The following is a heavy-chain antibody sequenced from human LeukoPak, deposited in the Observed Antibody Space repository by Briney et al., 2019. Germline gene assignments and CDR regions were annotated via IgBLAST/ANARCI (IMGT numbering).Heavy chain of an antibody. CDR2: IFPSGGEI. J-gene: IGHJ4*02. V-gene: IGHV3-23*01. CDR1: GFTFSTLA. CDR3: ATYRQVLLPFES. D-gene: IGHD2-8*02. Sequence: GGPLRFSCAASGFTFSTLAMIWVRHPPGKGLEWVSSIFPSGGEIHYADSVRGRFTISRDNSKSTLSLQMNSLRAEDTAIYYCATYRQVLLPFESWGQGTLVTVSS.